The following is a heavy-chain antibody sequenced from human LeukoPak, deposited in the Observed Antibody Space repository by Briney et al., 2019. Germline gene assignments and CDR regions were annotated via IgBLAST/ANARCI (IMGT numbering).Heavy chain of an antibody. CDR2: IKSKTDGGTT. CDR1: GFTFSNAW. V-gene: IGHV3-15*01. J-gene: IGHJ4*02. Sequence: GSLRLSCAASGFTFSNAWMSWVRQAPGKGLEWVGRIKSKTDGGTTDYAAPVKGRFTISRDDSKNTLYLQMNSLKTEDTAVYYCTTDTGSLEWLNIWGQGTLVTVSS. D-gene: IGHD3-3*01. CDR3: TTDTGSLEWLNI.